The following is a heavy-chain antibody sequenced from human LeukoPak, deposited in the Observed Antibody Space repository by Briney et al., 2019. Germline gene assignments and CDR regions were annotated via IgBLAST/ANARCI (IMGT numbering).Heavy chain of an antibody. CDR2: ISSSGSTI. D-gene: IGHD3-10*02. V-gene: IGHV3-48*03. Sequence: PGGSLRLSCAASGFTFSSYEMNWVRQAPGKVLEWVSYISSSGSTIYYADSVKGRFTISRDNAKNSLYPQMNSLRAEDTAVYYCAELGITMIGGVWGKGTTVTISS. J-gene: IGHJ6*04. CDR1: GFTFSSYE. CDR3: AELGITMIGGV.